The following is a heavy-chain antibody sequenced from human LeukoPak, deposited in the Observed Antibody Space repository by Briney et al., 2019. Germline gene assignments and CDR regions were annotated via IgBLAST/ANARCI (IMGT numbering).Heavy chain of an antibody. J-gene: IGHJ3*02. D-gene: IGHD2-21*02. V-gene: IGHV4-59*12. CDR2: IHYSGRT. Sequence: SETLSLTCTVSGGSISSYYWSWIRQPPGKGLEWIGYIHYSGRTNYNPSLKSRVTISVDTSKNQFSLKLSSVTAADTAVYYCARDGVRDYCGGDCYSGAFDIWGQGTMVTVSS. CDR1: GGSISSYY. CDR3: ARDGVRDYCGGDCYSGAFDI.